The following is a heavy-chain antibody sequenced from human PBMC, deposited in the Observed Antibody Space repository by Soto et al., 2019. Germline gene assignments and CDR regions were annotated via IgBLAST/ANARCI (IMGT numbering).Heavy chain of an antibody. V-gene: IGHV4-31*03. D-gene: IGHD6-13*01. CDR2: IYYSGST. J-gene: IGHJ5*02. CDR1: GGPISSGGYY. CDR3: ALLNGGIAAAGTENWFGP. Sequence: ALTCTVSGGPISSGGYYGRWRRQHPGKDLEWIGYIYYSGSTYYNPSLKSRVTISVDTSKNQFSLKLSSVTAADTAVYYCALLNGGIAAAGTENWFGPWGQGTLGTVSS.